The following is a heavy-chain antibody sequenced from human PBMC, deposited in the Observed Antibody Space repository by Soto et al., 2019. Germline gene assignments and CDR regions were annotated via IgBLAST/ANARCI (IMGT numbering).Heavy chain of an antibody. CDR3: ARKGYSYGTFDY. Sequence: GGSLRLSCAASGFTFSSYGMHWVRQAPGKGLEWVAVIWYDGSNKYYADSVKGRFTISGDNSKNTLYLQMNSLRAEDTAVYYCARKGYSYGTFDYWGQGTLVTVSS. D-gene: IGHD5-18*01. V-gene: IGHV3-33*01. CDR2: IWYDGSNK. J-gene: IGHJ4*02. CDR1: GFTFSSYG.